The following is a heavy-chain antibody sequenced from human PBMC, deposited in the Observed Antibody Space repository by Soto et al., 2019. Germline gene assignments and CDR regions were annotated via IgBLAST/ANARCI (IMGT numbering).Heavy chain of an antibody. Sequence: TLSLTCTVSRRSIISGGYYWSWIRQHPGKGLEWIGYIYYSGSTYYNPSLKSRVTISVDTSKNQFSLKLSSVTAADTAVYYCARDDSSGYYSGDAFDIWGQGTMVTVSS. CDR2: IYYSGST. D-gene: IGHD3-22*01. CDR1: RRSIISGGYY. CDR3: ARDDSSGYYSGDAFDI. J-gene: IGHJ3*02. V-gene: IGHV4-31*03.